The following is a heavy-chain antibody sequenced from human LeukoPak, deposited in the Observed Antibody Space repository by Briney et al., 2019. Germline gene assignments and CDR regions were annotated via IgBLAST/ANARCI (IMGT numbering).Heavy chain of an antibody. CDR2: ISSSNGNT. CDR1: GYTFRNYG. V-gene: IGHV1-18*01. Sequence: AAVKVSCKTAGYTFRNYGINWVRQAPGQGLEWMGWISSSNGNTNYAQKLQGRVTMITDTSTSTAYMERTSLRFEDTAIYYCARDPDLGSGYFDYWGLGTLVTVSS. CDR3: ARDPDLGSGYFDY. J-gene: IGHJ4*02. D-gene: IGHD6-19*01.